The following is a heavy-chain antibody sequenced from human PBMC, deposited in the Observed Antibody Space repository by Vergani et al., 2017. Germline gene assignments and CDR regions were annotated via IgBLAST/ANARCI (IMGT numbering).Heavy chain of an antibody. CDR2: LSASDRRT. CDR3: AKVGRSEVAGTFGAFDI. CDR1: GFTFDDYA. Sequence: EVQLVESGGGLVQPGRSLRLSCAASGFTFDDYAMHWVRQAPGKGLEWVSTLSASDRRTHYVDSVKGRFTISRDNSKNTLFLHMNSLRPEDTAVYYCAKVGRSEVAGTFGAFDIWGQGTMVTVSS. J-gene: IGHJ3*02. D-gene: IGHD6-19*01. V-gene: IGHV3-9*01.